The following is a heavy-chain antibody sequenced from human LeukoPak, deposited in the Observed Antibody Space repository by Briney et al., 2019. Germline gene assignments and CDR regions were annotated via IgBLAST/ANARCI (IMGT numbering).Heavy chain of an antibody. Sequence: GGSLRLSCAASGFTFRSYGMHWVRQAPGKGLEGVAFISYDGSNKYYVDSVKGRCTISRDNSKNTLYLQMNSLRAEDTAVYYCAKVVLGGSGSYPLDYWGQGTLVTVSS. V-gene: IGHV3-30*18. J-gene: IGHJ4*02. CDR3: AKVVLGGSGSYPLDY. CDR1: GFTFRSYG. D-gene: IGHD3-10*01. CDR2: ISYDGSNK.